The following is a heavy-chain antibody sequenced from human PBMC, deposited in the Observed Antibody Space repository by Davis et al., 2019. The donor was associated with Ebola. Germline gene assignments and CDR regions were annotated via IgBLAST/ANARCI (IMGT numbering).Heavy chain of an antibody. D-gene: IGHD3-3*01. J-gene: IGHJ6*04. Sequence: GGSLRLSCAASGFTFSSYAMHWVRQAPGKGLEWVAVISYDGSNKYYADSVKGRFTISRDNSKNTLYLQMNSLRAEDTAVYYCARYVRLRFLEWLLWGGMDVWGKGTTVTVSS. CDR2: ISYDGSNK. CDR1: GFTFSSYA. CDR3: ARYVRLRFLEWLLWGGMDV. V-gene: IGHV3-30-3*01.